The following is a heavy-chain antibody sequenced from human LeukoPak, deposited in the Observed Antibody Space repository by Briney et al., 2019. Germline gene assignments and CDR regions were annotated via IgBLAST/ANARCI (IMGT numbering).Heavy chain of an antibody. CDR1: GFTFSSYG. V-gene: IGHV3-30*18. J-gene: IGHJ4*02. CDR2: ISYDGSNK. Sequence: GGSLRLSCAASGFTFSSYGMHWVRQAPGKGLEWVAVISYDGSNKYYADSVKGRFTISRDNSKNTLYLQMNSLRAEDTAVYYCAKDSVVAANLFDYWGQGTLVTVSS. CDR3: AKDSVVAANLFDY. D-gene: IGHD2-15*01.